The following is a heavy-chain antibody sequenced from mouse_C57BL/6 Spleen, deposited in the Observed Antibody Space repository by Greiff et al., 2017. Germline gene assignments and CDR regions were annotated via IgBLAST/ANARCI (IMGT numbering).Heavy chain of an antibody. J-gene: IGHJ2*01. Sequence: QVQLQQPGAELVKPGASVKMSCKASGYTFTSYWITWVKQRPGQGLEWIGDIYPGSGSTNYNEKFKSKATLTVDTSSSTAYMQLSSLTSEDSAVYYCARFYYGSSYEDYWGQGTTLTVSS. CDR3: ARFYYGSSYEDY. CDR1: GYTFTSYW. CDR2: IYPGSGST. D-gene: IGHD1-1*01. V-gene: IGHV1-55*01.